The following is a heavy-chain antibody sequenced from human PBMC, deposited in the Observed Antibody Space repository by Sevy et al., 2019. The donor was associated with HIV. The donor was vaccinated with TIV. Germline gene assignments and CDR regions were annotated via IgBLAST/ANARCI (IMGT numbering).Heavy chain of an antibody. J-gene: IGHJ6*02. D-gene: IGHD3-10*01. CDR2: ISSSSSYI. CDR1: GFTFSSYS. CDR3: ASLPGSGSSPDMDV. V-gene: IGHV3-21*01. Sequence: GGSLRLSCAASGFTFSSYSMNWVRQAPGKGLEWVSSISSSSSYIYYADSVKGRFTISRDNAKNSLYLQMNSLRAEDTAVYYCASLPGSGSSPDMDVWGQGTTVTVSS.